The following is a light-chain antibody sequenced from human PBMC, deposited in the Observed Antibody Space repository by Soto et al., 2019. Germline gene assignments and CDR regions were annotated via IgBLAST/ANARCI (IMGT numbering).Light chain of an antibody. CDR3: SSYAGSNHFVV. Sequence: QSALTQPPSASGSPGQSVTISCTGTSSDVGGYNYVSWYQQHPGKAPKLMIYEVSKRPSGVPDRFSGSKSGNTASLTVSGLQAEYEADYYCSSYAGSNHFVVFGGGTQLTVL. J-gene: IGLJ2*01. CDR1: SSDVGGYNY. CDR2: EVS. V-gene: IGLV2-8*01.